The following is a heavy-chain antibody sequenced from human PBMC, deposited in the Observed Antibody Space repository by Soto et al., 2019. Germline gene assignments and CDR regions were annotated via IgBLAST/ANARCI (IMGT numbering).Heavy chain of an antibody. CDR2: ISAYNGNT. CDR3: ARKDGSGSYFLYYYGMDV. V-gene: IGHV1-18*01. Sequence: QVQLVQSGAEVKKPGASVKVSYKASGYTFTSYGISWVRQAPGQGLEWMGWISAYNGNTNYAQKLQGRVTMTTDTPTSTAYMELRSLRSDDTAVYYCARKDGSGSYFLYYYGMDVWGQGTTVTVSS. D-gene: IGHD3-10*01. J-gene: IGHJ6*02. CDR1: GYTFTSYG.